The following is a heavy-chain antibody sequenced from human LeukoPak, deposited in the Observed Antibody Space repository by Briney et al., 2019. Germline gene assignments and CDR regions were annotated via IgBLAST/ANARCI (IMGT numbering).Heavy chain of an antibody. J-gene: IGHJ4*02. Sequence: SETRSLTCSVASDSISSYYWSCIRQHPWKGREWIGYIYYSESTNYNPSLKSRVTVSVDTSKNQFSLKMRSVTAADTAVYYCARAGSGWSFDNWGQGTLITVSS. CDR3: ARAGSGWSFDN. V-gene: IGHV4-59*01. D-gene: IGHD6-19*01. CDR1: SDSISSYY. CDR2: IYYSEST.